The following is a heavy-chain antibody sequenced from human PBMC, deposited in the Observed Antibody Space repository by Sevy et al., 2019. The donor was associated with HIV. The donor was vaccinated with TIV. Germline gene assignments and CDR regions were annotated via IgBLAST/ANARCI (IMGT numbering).Heavy chain of an antibody. D-gene: IGHD2-2*01. Sequence: SETLSLTCTVSGDSISSGGYYWSWIRQHPGKGLEWIGYIYYNGSTYYNPSLKSRITISVDTSKKHFSLQLSSVTAADTAVYSSARWPYCSSSSCSRRGYYYFIMDVWGQGTTVTASS. CDR1: GDSISSGGYY. V-gene: IGHV4-31*03. CDR3: ARWPYCSSSSCSRRGYYYFIMDV. CDR2: IYYNGST. J-gene: IGHJ6*02.